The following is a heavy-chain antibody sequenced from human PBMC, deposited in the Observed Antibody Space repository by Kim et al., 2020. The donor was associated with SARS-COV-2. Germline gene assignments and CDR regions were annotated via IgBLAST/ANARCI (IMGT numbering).Heavy chain of an antibody. V-gene: IGHV3-33*05. CDR1: GFTFSSYG. Sequence: GGSLRLSCAASGFTFSSYGMHWVRQAPGKGLEWVAVISYDGSNKYYADSVKGRFTISRDNSKNTLYLQMNSLRAEDTAVYYCARYFSISGSYSGDYWGQGTLVTVSS. CDR2: ISYDGSNK. J-gene: IGHJ4*02. CDR3: ARYFSISGSYSGDY. D-gene: IGHD1-26*01.